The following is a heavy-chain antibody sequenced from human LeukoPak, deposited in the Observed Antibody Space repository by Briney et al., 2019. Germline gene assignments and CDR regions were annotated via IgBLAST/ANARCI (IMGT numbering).Heavy chain of an antibody. J-gene: IGHJ3*02. Sequence: GRSLRLSCAASGFTFSSYAMHWVRQAPGKGLEWVAVISYDGSNKYYADSVKGRFTISRDNSKNTLYLQMNSLRAEDTAVYYCARDFGVRPVTSTDDAFDIWGQGTMVTVSS. CDR1: GFTFSSYA. CDR2: ISYDGSNK. V-gene: IGHV3-30*14. D-gene: IGHD4-17*01. CDR3: ARDFGVRPVTSTDDAFDI.